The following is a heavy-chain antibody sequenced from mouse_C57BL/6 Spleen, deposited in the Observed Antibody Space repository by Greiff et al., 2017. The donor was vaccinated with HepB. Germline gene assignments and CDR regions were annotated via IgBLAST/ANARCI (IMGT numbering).Heavy chain of an antibody. Sequence: EVMLVESGGGLVQPGGSLSLSCAASGFTFTDYYMSWVRQPPGKALEWLGFIRNKANGYTTEYSASVKGRFTISRDNSQSILYLQMNALRAEDSATYYCARRVYYGNLYYFGYWGQGTTLTVSS. D-gene: IGHD2-1*01. CDR1: GFTFTDYY. CDR3: ARRVYYGNLYYFGY. V-gene: IGHV7-3*01. CDR2: IRNKANGYTT. J-gene: IGHJ2*01.